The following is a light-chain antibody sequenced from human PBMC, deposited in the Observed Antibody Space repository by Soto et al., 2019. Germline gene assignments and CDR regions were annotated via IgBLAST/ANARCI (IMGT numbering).Light chain of an antibody. Sequence: DIPMTQSPSSLSASVGDRVTITCQASQEISNYLTWYQQKPGKAPTLLIYDASNLETGVTSRFSGSVYGTDLTFNNSSLHPEDIATYYCQQYDNLPYTFGQATKLEIK. CDR2: DAS. CDR3: QQYDNLPYT. V-gene: IGKV1-33*01. J-gene: IGKJ2*01. CDR1: QEISNY.